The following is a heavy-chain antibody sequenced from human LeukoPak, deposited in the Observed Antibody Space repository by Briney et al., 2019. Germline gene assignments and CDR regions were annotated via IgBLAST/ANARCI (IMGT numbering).Heavy chain of an antibody. CDR1: GYTFTSYS. V-gene: IGHV1-3*02. J-gene: IGHJ6*03. CDR3: ARVPKQLYYMDV. Sequence: ASVKVSCKASGYTFTSYSMYWVRQAPGQRLEWMGWSNAGNGNTKYSQEFQGRVTITSDTSTSTAYMELRSLRSDDTAVYYCARVPKQLYYMDVWGKGTTVTVSS. D-gene: IGHD6-13*01. CDR2: SNAGNGNT.